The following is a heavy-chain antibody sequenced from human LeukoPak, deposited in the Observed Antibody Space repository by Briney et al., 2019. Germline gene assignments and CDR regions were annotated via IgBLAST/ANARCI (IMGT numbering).Heavy chain of an antibody. CDR1: GYTFTGYY. CDR2: INPNSGGT. J-gene: IGHJ6*02. D-gene: IGHD3-22*01. Sequence: ASVRVSCKASGYTFTGYYIRWVRQAPGQGLEWMGWINPNSGGTDYAQKFQVRVSMTRDTSISTTYMELSSLRSDDTAIYYCARDRLAYYDGRGLPYVMEVWGQGTTVTVSS. V-gene: IGHV1-2*02. CDR3: ARDRLAYYDGRGLPYVMEV.